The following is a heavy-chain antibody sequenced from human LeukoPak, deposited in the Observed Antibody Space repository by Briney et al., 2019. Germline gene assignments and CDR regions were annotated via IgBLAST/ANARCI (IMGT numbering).Heavy chain of an antibody. D-gene: IGHD3-3*01. V-gene: IGHV1-18*01. CDR2: ISAYNGNT. CDR3: ARDSGYYDFWSGYQWYYYMDV. Sequence: ASVKVSCKASGYTFTSYGISWVRQAPGQGLEWMGWISAYNGNTNYAQKLQGRVTMTTDTSTSTAYMQLRSLRSDDTAVYYCARDSGYYDFWSGYQWYYYMDVWRKGATVTVSS. CDR1: GYTFTSYG. J-gene: IGHJ6*03.